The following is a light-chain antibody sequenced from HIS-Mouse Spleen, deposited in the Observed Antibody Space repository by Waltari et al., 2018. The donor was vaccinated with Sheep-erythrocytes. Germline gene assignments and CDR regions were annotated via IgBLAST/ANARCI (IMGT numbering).Light chain of an antibody. CDR2: DVS. V-gene: IGLV2-11*01. CDR1: SSDVGGYNY. Sequence: QSALTQPRSVSGSPGQSVTISCTGTSSDVGGYNYVSWYQQHPGKAPKLMIYDVSKRPSGGPDLLSGSKSGNTASLTISGLQAEDEADYYCCSYAGSYNHVFATGTKVTVL. CDR3: CSYAGSYNHV. J-gene: IGLJ1*01.